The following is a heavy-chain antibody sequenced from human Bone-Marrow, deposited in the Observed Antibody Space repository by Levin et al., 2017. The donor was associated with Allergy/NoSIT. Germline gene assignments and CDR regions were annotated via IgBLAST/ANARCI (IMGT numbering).Heavy chain of an antibody. CDR1: GFTFSSYG. J-gene: IGHJ4*02. D-gene: IGHD6-13*01. CDR3: ARARSSWTKYYFDY. CDR2: ISYDGSNK. Sequence: GESLKISCAASGFTFSSYGMHWVRQAPGKGLEWVAVISYDGSNKYYADSVKGRFTISRDNSKNTLYLQMNSLRAEDTAVYYCARARSSWTKYYFDYWGQGTLVTVSS. V-gene: IGHV3-30*03.